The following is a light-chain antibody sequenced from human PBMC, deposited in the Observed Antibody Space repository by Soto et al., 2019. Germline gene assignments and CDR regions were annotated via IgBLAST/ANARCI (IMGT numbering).Light chain of an antibody. V-gene: IGLV1-40*01. CDR2: DNN. CDR3: QSYDTSLNYV. Sequence: QSLLTQPPPVSGAAGQRVTISCTGSSSNIAAGYEIYWYQQLPGTAPKLLTYDNNNRPPGVPDRCCGSNSATSASLAITGLQAEDEADYYSQSYDTSLNYVLGTGTKVPV. J-gene: IGLJ1*01. CDR1: SSNIAAGYE.